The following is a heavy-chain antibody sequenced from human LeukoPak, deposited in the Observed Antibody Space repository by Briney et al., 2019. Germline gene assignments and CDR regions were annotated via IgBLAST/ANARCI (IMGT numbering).Heavy chain of an antibody. V-gene: IGHV4-30-4*01. CDR1: GASISSGDYY. J-gene: IGHJ4*02. D-gene: IGHD3-22*01. Sequence: ASETLSLTCTVSGASISSGDYYWSWIRQPPGKGLECIGHIYYSGSTHYNPSLKSRVTISVDTSKNQFSLKLSSVTAADTAVYYCARGRGVPYYYDSSGYYPADYWGQGTLVTASS. CDR3: ARGRGVPYYYDSSGYYPADY. CDR2: IYYSGST.